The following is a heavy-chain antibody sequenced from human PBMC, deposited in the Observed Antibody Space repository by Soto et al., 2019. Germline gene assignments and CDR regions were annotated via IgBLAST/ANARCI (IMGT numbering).Heavy chain of an antibody. Sequence: QLQLQESGPGLVKPSETLSLTCSVSGGSISSSSYSWGWIRQSPGKGLEWIGTIYYRGKTDYNPSLKSRVTISVDTSMNHFSLELSSVTAADTAVYYCARQDGTSDWFYWFDSWGQGTLVTVSS. V-gene: IGHV4-39*01. J-gene: IGHJ5*01. CDR3: ARQDGTSDWFYWFDS. D-gene: IGHD3-9*01. CDR2: IYYRGKT. CDR1: GGSISSSSYS.